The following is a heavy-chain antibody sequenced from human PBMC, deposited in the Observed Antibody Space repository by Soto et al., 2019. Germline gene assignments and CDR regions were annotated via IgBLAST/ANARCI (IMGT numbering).Heavy chain of an antibody. J-gene: IGHJ4*02. CDR1: GFSFNTYE. CDR2: ISTSGSTI. V-gene: IGHV3-48*03. D-gene: IGHD2-8*01. Sequence: EVQLVESGGGLVQPGGSLRLSCAASGFSFNTYEMNWVRQAPGKGLEWVSYISTSGSTIYYADSVKGRFTISRDNGKSSLYLQMNSLRAEDTAVYYCAYGVSGDYWGQGTQVTVSS. CDR3: AYGVSGDY.